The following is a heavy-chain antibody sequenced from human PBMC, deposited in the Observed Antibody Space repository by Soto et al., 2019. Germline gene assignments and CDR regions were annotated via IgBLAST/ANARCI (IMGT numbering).Heavy chain of an antibody. Sequence: EVQLLESGGGLVQPGGSLRLSCAASGFTFSSYAMSWVRKAPGKGLEWVSALSGSGGSTYYADSVNGRFTISSDNSKNTLYLQMNSLRAEDTAVYYCAKGGSRDYYFDYGGQGTLVTVSS. CDR1: GFTFSSYA. CDR2: LSGSGGST. J-gene: IGHJ4*02. D-gene: IGHD3-3*01. CDR3: AKGGSRDYYFDY. V-gene: IGHV3-23*01.